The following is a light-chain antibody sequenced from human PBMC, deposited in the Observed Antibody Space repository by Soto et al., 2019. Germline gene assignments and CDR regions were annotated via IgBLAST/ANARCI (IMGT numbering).Light chain of an antibody. CDR1: SSDIGDSNY. CDR2: DVS. V-gene: IGLV2-14*03. CDR3: SSFRSSSTSYV. J-gene: IGLJ1*01. Sequence: QSVLPQPASVSGSPGQSITISCTGTSSDIGDSNYVSWYQQHPGKAPKLVIYDVSNRPSGVSNRFSGSKSANTASLTISGLQAEDEADYYCSSFRSSSTSYVFGTGTQLTVL.